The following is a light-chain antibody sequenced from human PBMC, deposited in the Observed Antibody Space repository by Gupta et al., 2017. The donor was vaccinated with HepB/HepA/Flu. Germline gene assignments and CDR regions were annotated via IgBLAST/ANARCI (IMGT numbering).Light chain of an antibody. J-gene: IGKJ1*01. CDR1: QSVLYSSNNTNY. V-gene: IGKV4-1*01. CDR2: WAS. CDR3: QQYYRTPRT. Sequence: DIVMTQSPDSLAVSLGERATLNCKSSQSVLYSSNNTNYLAWYQQKPGQPPKLLIYWASTREAGVPDRFSGSGSGTDFTLTISSLQAEDVAVYYCQQYYRTPRTFGQGTKVEIK.